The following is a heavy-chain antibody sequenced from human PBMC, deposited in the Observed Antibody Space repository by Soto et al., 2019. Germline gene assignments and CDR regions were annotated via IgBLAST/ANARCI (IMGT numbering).Heavy chain of an antibody. CDR1: GYTFTSYG. V-gene: IGHV1-18*01. Sequence: GASVKVSCKASGYTFTSYGISWVRQAPGQGLEWMGWISAYNGNTNYAQKLQGRVTMTTDTSTSTAYMELRSLRSDDTAVYYCARDFPTRNIAGFGELKSDYWGQGTLVTVSS. CDR3: ARDFPTRNIAGFGELKSDY. J-gene: IGHJ4*02. CDR2: ISAYNGNT. D-gene: IGHD3-10*01.